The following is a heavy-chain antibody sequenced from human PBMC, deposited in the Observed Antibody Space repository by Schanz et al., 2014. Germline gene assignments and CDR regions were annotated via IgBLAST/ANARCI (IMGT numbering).Heavy chain of an antibody. V-gene: IGHV3-21*01. CDR2: ISSSGSYI. J-gene: IGHJ4*02. Sequence: EVQLLDSGGGLVQPGGSLRLSCAASGFAFSVYGMHWVRQAPGKGLEWVSSISSSGSYIYYADSVKGRFSISRDNAKNSLFLQMNRLRAEDTALYYCAIIGVMVAVAGTRADYWGQGTLVTVSS. D-gene: IGHD6-19*01. CDR3: AIIGVMVAVAGTRADY. CDR1: GFAFSVYG.